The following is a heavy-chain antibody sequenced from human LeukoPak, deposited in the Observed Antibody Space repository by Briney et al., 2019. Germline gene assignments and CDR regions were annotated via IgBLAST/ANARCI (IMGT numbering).Heavy chain of an antibody. Sequence: PGGSLRLSCAASGFTFSDYGMSWVRQAPGKGLEWVSYISTSGSIIYYADSVKGRFTISRDNAKNSLFLQMNSLRAEDTAVYYCARGYCSGGSCYSGDYFDYWGQGTLVTVSS. CDR3: ARGYCSGGSCYSGDYFDY. V-gene: IGHV3-11*04. J-gene: IGHJ4*02. CDR1: GFTFSDYG. CDR2: ISTSGSII. D-gene: IGHD2-15*01.